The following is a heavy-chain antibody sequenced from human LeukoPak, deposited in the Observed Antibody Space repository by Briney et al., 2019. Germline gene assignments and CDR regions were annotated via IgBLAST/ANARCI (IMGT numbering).Heavy chain of an antibody. J-gene: IGHJ4*02. V-gene: IGHV1-24*01. CDR2: FDPEDGET. CDR1: GYTLTELS. CDR3: ATALGNGATTPYY. Sequence: ASVKVSCKVSGYTLTELSMHWVRQAPGKGSGWKGGFDPEDGETLYAQKFQGRVTMPEHTSTDTAYMELSSLRSEDTAVYYCATALGNGATTPYYWGQGTLVTVSS. D-gene: IGHD1-26*01.